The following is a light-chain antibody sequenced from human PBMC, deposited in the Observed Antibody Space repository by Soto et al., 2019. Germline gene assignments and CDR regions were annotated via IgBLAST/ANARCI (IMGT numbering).Light chain of an antibody. CDR3: QQRWSWPLT. J-gene: IGKJ4*01. Sequence: EIVLTQSPATLSLSPGARATLSCRASQSVNSQLAWYQQKPGQAPRLLIYDAFNRATGIPARFSGSETGTDFTLTISSLEPEDSAVYYCQQRWSWPLTFGGGTKVEIK. CDR2: DAF. V-gene: IGKV3-11*01. CDR1: QSVNSQ.